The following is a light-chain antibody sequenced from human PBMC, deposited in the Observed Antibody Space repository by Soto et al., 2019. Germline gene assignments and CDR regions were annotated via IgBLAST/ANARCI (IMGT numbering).Light chain of an antibody. V-gene: IGKV1-5*03. J-gene: IGKJ1*01. CDR1: QSVSLW. Sequence: DIQMTQSPSTLSASVGDRVTITCRASQSVSLWLAWYQQKPGKAPDLLIYKASSLQSGVPSRFSGSGSGTEFTLTIDSLQPEDFATYFCQQHHEYAAWTFGQGTKVESK. CDR2: KAS. CDR3: QQHHEYAAWT.